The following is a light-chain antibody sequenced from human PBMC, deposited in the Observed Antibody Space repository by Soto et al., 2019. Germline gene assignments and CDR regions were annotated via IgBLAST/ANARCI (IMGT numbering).Light chain of an antibody. CDR1: SSDVGSYNL. J-gene: IGLJ3*02. CDR3: AAWDDSLSGPV. CDR2: SNN. V-gene: IGLV1-47*02. Sequence: QSALTQPASVSGSPGQSITISCTGTSSDVGSYNLVSWYQQHPGKAPKLLIYSNNQRPSGVPDRFSGSKSGTSASLAISGLRSEDEADYYCAAWDDSLSGPVFGGGTKVTVL.